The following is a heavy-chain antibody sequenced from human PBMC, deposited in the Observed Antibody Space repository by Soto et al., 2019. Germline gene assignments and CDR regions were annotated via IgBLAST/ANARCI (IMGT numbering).Heavy chain of an antibody. CDR1: GGSISSGGYY. D-gene: IGHD6-25*01. V-gene: IGHV4-31*03. J-gene: IGHJ5*02. Sequence: QVQLQESGPGLVKPSQTLSLTCTVSGGSISSGGYYWSWIRQHPGKGLEWIGYIYYSGSTYYNPSLESRVTISVDTSKNQFSLKLSAVTAADTAVYYCAGEEAAAAHRGVFDPCGQGTLVTVSS. CDR2: IYYSGST. CDR3: AGEEAAAAHRGVFDP.